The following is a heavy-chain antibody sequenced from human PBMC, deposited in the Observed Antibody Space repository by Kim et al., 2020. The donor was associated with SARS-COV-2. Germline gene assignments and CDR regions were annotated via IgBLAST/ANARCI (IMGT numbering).Heavy chain of an antibody. Sequence: SVKVSCKASGGTFSSYAISWVRQAPGQGLEWMGGIIPIFGTANYAQKFQGRVTITADESTSTAYMELSSLRSEHTAVYYCASGVGGMGDCSGGSCYYYGMDVWGQGTTVTVSS. V-gene: IGHV1-69*13. CDR1: GGTFSSYA. CDR3: ASGVGGMGDCSGGSCYYYGMDV. J-gene: IGHJ6*02. CDR2: IIPIFGTA. D-gene: IGHD2-15*01.